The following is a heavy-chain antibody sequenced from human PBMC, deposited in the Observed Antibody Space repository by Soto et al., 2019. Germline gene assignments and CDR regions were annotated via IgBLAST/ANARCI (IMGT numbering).Heavy chain of an antibody. CDR2: IIPIFGTA. Sequence: ASVKVSCKASGGTFSSYAISWVRQAPGQGLEWMGGIIPIFGTANYAQKFQGRVTITADKSTSTAYMKLSSLRSEDTAVYYCARVPPSSGWSYYFDYWGQGTLVTVSS. CDR1: GGTFSSYA. V-gene: IGHV1-69*06. J-gene: IGHJ4*02. CDR3: ARVPPSSGWSYYFDY. D-gene: IGHD6-19*01.